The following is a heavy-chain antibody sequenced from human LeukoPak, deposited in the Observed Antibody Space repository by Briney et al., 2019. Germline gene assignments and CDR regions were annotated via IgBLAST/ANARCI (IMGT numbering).Heavy chain of an antibody. D-gene: IGHD2-8*01. CDR3: ARASGRSVYAIGSITGYYMDV. V-gene: IGHV4-34*01. J-gene: IGHJ6*03. CDR1: GGSFSGYY. Sequence: PSETLSLTCAVYGGSFSGYYWSWLRQPPGKGLEWIGEINHSGSTNYNPSLKSRVTISVDTSKNQFSLKLSSVTAADTAVYYCARASGRSVYAIGSITGYYMDVWGKGTTVTVSS. CDR2: INHSGST.